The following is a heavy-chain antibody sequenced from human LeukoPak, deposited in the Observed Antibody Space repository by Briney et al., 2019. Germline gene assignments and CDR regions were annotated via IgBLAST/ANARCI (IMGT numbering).Heavy chain of an antibody. J-gene: IGHJ4*02. CDR3: ARSIPRSPYFDY. Sequence: PSETLSLTCAVSGGSISSSNWWSWVRQPPGKWLEWIGEIYHSGSTNYNPSLKSRVTISVDKSKNQFSLKLSSVTAADTAVYYCARSIPRSPYFDYWGQGTLVTVSS. D-gene: IGHD2-21*01. CDR2: IYHSGST. CDR1: GGSISSSNW. V-gene: IGHV4-4*02.